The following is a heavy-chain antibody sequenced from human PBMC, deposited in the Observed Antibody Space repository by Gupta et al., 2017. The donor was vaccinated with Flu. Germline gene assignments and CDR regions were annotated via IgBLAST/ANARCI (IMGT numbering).Heavy chain of an antibody. CDR2: VSSDGNIR. V-gene: IGHV3-30-3*01. D-gene: IGHD1-1*01. CDR3: ARERTYKLELED. Sequence: TFNSFALHWVRQAPGKGLEWVAVVSSDGNIRFYADAVRGRFSISRDNSKNTLYLQMDNLRPDDSALYYCARERTYKLELEDWGQGTLVTVTS. J-gene: IGHJ4*02. CDR1: TFNSFA.